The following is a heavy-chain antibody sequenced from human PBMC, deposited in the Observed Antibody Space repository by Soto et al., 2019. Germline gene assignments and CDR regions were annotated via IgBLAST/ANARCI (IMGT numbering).Heavy chain of an antibody. CDR3: ARALPVSRYCISIDCPRSGMDV. J-gene: IGHJ6*02. CDR2: INHSGST. D-gene: IGHD2-2*01. V-gene: IGHV4-34*01. Sequence: SETLSLTCAVYGGSFSGYYWSWVRQPPGKGLEWIAEINHSGSTNYNPFLKSRVTISVDTSKNYFSLKLSFVTAADTAVYYCARALPVSRYCISIDCPRSGMDVWGQGTTVTVSS. CDR1: GGSFSGYY.